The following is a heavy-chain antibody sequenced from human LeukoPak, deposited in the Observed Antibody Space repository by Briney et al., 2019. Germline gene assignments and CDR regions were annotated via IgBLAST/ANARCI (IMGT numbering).Heavy chain of an antibody. CDR1: GYTFTSYD. Sequence: GASVKVSCKASGYTFTSYDINWVRQATGQGLEWMGWMNPNSGNTGYAQKFQGRVTMTRNTSISTAYMELSSLRSEDTAVYYCARPSEMVGDYKFDYWGQGTLGTVSS. V-gene: IGHV1-8*01. J-gene: IGHJ4*02. CDR3: ARPSEMVGDYKFDY. D-gene: IGHD4-17*01. CDR2: MNPNSGNT.